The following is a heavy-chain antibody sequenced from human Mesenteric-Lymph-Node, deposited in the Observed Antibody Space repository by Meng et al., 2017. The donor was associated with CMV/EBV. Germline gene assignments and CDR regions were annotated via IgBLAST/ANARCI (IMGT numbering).Heavy chain of an antibody. CDR3: ARGSYSSGWYCLDY. Sequence: GESLKISCAASGFTFSSYWMHWVRQAPGKGLEWVGFIRSKAYGGTTEYAASVKVRFTISRDDSNSIAYLQMNSLKTEDTAVYYCARGSYSSGWYCLDYWGQGTLVTVSS. CDR1: GFTFSSYW. CDR2: IRSKAYGGTT. V-gene: IGHV3-49*04. J-gene: IGHJ4*02. D-gene: IGHD6-19*01.